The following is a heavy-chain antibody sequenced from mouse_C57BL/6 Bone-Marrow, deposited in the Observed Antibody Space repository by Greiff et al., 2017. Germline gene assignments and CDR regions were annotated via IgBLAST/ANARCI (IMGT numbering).Heavy chain of an antibody. Sequence: QVQLQQPGAELVKPGASVKMSCKASGYTFTSYWITWVKQRPGQGLEWIGDIYPGSGSTNYNEKFKSKATLTVDTSSSTAYMQISSLTSEDSAVYYCALYDYDYYDMDYWGQGTTVTVSS. D-gene: IGHD2-4*01. CDR2: IYPGSGST. J-gene: IGHJ4*01. V-gene: IGHV1-55*01. CDR1: GYTFTSYW. CDR3: ALYDYDYYDMDY.